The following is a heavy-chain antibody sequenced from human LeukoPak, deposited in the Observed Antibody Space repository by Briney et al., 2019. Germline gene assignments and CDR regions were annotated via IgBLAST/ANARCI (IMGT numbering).Heavy chain of an antibody. D-gene: IGHD6-13*01. CDR1: GGSISSYY. J-gene: IGHJ3*02. CDR3: ARDAYSSSWYNYYAFDI. V-gene: IGHV4-4*07. CDR2: IYTSGST. Sequence: SETLSLTCTVSGGSISSYYWSWIRQPAGKGLEWIGRIYTSGSTNYNPSLKSRVTMSVDTSKNQFSLKLSSVTAADTAVYYCARDAYSSSWYNYYAFDIWGQGTMVTGSS.